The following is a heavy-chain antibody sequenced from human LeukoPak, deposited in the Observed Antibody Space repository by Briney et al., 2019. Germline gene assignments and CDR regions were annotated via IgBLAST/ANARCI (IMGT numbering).Heavy chain of an antibody. D-gene: IGHD2-15*01. J-gene: IGHJ4*02. V-gene: IGHV3-30*18. CDR3: PKEYCCGGSCYEDYFDS. Sequence: PGGSLRLSCAASGFTFSIYGTHCVPQPPGKGPEWLAVISYNENPKYYADSVEGRFTISRDNSMHTLYKQMNRLRAEETAVYDRPKEYCCGGSCYEDYFDSWGQGTLVTVSS. CDR2: ISYNENPK. CDR1: GFTFSIYG.